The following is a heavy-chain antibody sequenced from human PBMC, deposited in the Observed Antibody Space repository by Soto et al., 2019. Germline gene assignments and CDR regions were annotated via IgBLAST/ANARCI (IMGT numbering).Heavy chain of an antibody. Sequence: SETLSLTSAVSGGSITSRGYSWSWIRQPPGKGLESIGNIYYDGNTYYNPSLKSRVTISVDTSKNQVSLKLSSVPAADTAVYYCVRHGYSGSYSYYYGMAVWGQGTTVTVSS. J-gene: IGHJ6*02. D-gene: IGHD1-26*01. V-gene: IGHV4-30-2*03. CDR1: GGSITSRGYS. CDR3: VRHGYSGSYSYYYGMAV. CDR2: IYYDGNT.